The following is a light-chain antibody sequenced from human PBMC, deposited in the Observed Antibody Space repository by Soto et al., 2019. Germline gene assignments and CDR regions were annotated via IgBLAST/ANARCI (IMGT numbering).Light chain of an antibody. CDR1: QSVSSSY. CDR2: GAS. CDR3: QQYGSSPWT. Sequence: PGLRATLSCRASQSVSSSYLAWYQQKSGQAPRLLIYGASSRATGIPDRFSGSGSGTDFTLTISRLEPEDFAVYYCQQYGSSPWTFGQGTKVEIK. V-gene: IGKV3-20*01. J-gene: IGKJ1*01.